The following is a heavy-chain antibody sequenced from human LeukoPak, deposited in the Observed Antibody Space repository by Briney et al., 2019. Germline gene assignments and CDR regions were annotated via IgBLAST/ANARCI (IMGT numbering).Heavy chain of an antibody. Sequence: SETLSLTCAVYGGSFSGYYWSWVRQPPGKGLEWIGEINHSGSTNYNPSLKSRVTISVDTSKNQFSLKLNSVTAADTAVYYCAKSNGYGLVDIWGQGTMVTVSS. J-gene: IGHJ3*02. V-gene: IGHV4-34*01. D-gene: IGHD3-10*01. CDR3: AKSNGYGLVDI. CDR2: INHSGST. CDR1: GGSFSGYY.